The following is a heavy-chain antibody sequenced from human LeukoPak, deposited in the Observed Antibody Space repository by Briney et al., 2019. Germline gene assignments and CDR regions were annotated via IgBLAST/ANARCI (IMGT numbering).Heavy chain of an antibody. CDR3: ARHVQDTAMVTPLYYFDY. V-gene: IGHV4-59*08. CDR1: GGSISSYY. Sequence: SETLSLTCTVSGGSISSYYWSWIRQTPGKGLEWIGYIYYSGRTKYNPSLKSRVTISVDTSKNQFSLKLSSVTAADTAVYYCARHVQDTAMVTPLYYFDYWGQETLVTVFS. CDR2: IYYSGRT. D-gene: IGHD5-18*01. J-gene: IGHJ4*02.